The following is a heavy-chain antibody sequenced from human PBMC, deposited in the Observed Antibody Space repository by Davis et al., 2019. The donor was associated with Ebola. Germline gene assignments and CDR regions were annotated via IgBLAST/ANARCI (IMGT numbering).Heavy chain of an antibody. CDR1: GGTFSSYA. V-gene: IGHV1-69*04. CDR2: IIPILGIA. CDR3: ARDTMMYGMDV. Sequence: SVKVSCKASGGTFSSYAISWVRQAPGQGLEWMGRIIPILGIANYAQKFRGRVTITADKSTSTAYMELSSLRSEDTAVYYCARDTMMYGMDVWGQGTTVTVSS. J-gene: IGHJ6*02. D-gene: IGHD3-22*01.